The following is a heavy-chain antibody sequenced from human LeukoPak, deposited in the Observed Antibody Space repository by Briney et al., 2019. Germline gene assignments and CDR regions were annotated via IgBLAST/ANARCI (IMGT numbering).Heavy chain of an antibody. V-gene: IGHV4-39*01. CDR2: IHYSGST. D-gene: IGHD2-21*01. J-gene: IGHJ4*02. CDR3: ARHGRGGLSVLSDS. Sequence: PSETLSLTCTVSGGPISTCSYYWGWVRQPPGKGLEWIGSIHYSGSTYYNPSLKSRAPISVATSKNQFSLKLSSVTAADTAVFYCARHGRGGLSVLSDSWGQGTLVTVSS. CDR1: GGPISTCSYY.